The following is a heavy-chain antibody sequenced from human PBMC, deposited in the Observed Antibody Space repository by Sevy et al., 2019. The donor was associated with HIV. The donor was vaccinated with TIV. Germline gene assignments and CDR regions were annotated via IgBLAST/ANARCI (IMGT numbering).Heavy chain of an antibody. V-gene: IGHV1-69*13. CDR3: ARGKYDYVSGSFDY. CDR2: IIAVFGTT. D-gene: IGHD3-10*01. Sequence: ASVKVSCKASGGIFRSNAISWVRQAPGQGLEWMGGIIAVFGTTNYAQKFQGRVTVTADESGSTAYMELRSLRSEDTAVYYCARGKYDYVSGSFDYWGQGTQVTVSS. J-gene: IGHJ4*01. CDR1: GGIFRSNA.